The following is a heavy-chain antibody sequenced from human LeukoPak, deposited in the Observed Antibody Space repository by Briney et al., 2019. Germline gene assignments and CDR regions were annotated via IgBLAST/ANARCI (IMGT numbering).Heavy chain of an antibody. J-gene: IGHJ4*02. CDR3: ARERAIASLRPYYFDY. CDR2: ISSSGSTI. D-gene: IGHD6-6*01. CDR1: GFTFSDYY. Sequence: GGSLRLSCAASGFTFSDYYMSWIRQAPGKGLEWISYISSSGSTIYYADSVKGRFTISRDNARNSLYLQMNSLRAEDTAVYSCARERAIASLRPYYFDYWGQGTLVTVSP. V-gene: IGHV3-11*01.